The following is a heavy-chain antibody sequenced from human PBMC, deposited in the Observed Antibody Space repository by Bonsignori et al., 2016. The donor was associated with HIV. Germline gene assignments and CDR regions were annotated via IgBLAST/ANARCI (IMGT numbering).Heavy chain of an antibody. J-gene: IGHJ3*01. CDR1: GGSFVGYD. V-gene: IGHV4-34*02. D-gene: IGHD2-15*01. CDR3: ADGGAFDV. Sequence: QVHLQQGGAGLLKPSETLSLTCTVSGGSFVGYDWTWIRQPPGKGLEWIGEITHRGTTNYSPSLKSRVTISADTSKSQFYLKITSVTAADTAVYYCADGGAFDVWGQGSTVIVSS. CDR2: ITHRGTT.